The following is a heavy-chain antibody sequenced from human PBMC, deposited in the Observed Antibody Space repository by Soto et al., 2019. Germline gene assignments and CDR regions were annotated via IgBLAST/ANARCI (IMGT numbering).Heavy chain of an antibody. J-gene: IGHJ3*02. V-gene: IGHV3-11*01. CDR1: GFTVSSNY. CDR2: ISSSGSTI. CDR3: ARDFKLRTSSSSAFDI. D-gene: IGHD6-6*01. Sequence: GGSLRLSCAASGFTVSSNYMSWVRQAPGKGLEWVSYISSSGSTIYYADSVKGRFTISRDNAKNSLYLQMNSLRAEDTAVYYCARDFKLRTSSSSAFDIWGQGTMVTVSS.